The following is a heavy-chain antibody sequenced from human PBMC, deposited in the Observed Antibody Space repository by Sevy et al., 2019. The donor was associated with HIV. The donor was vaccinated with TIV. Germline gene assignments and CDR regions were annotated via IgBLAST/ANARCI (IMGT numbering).Heavy chain of an antibody. D-gene: IGHD2-8*01. V-gene: IGHV3-7*03. CDR2: IKADGSDK. CDR1: GFTFSAYW. Sequence: GGSLRLSCAASGFTFSAYWMNWVRQAPGKGLEWVANIKADGSDKHYVDSVEGRFTISRDNAKNSLYLQMNSLRVEDTAVYYCAREGCTKPHDYWGQGTLVTVSS. CDR3: AREGCTKPHDY. J-gene: IGHJ4*02.